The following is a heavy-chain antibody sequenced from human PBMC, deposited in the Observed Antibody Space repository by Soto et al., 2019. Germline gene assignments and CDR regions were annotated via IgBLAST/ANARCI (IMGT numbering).Heavy chain of an antibody. Sequence: SVKVSCKASGGTFSSYAISWVRQAPGQGLEWMGGIIPIFGTANYAQKFQGRVTITADKSTSTAYMELSSLRSEDTAVYYCARDLSYYDSSGRGAFEIWGQGTMVTVSS. V-gene: IGHV1-69*06. D-gene: IGHD3-22*01. J-gene: IGHJ3*02. CDR2: IIPIFGTA. CDR3: ARDLSYYDSSGRGAFEI. CDR1: GGTFSSYA.